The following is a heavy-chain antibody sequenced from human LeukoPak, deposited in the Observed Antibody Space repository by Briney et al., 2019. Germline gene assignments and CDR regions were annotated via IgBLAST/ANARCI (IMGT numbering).Heavy chain of an antibody. V-gene: IGHV3-30*03. Sequence: GGSLRLSCAASGFTFSSYGMHWVRQAPGKGLEWVAVISYDGSNKYYADSVKGRFTISRDNSKNTLYLQMNSLRDEDTATYYCARLSGESTIYDLWGQGTLVTVSS. CDR3: ARLSGESTIYDL. J-gene: IGHJ5*02. D-gene: IGHD5/OR15-5a*01. CDR2: ISYDGSNK. CDR1: GFTFSSYG.